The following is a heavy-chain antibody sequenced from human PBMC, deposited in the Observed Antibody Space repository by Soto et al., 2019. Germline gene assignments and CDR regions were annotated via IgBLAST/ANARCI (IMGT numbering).Heavy chain of an antibody. CDR1: GFTFSSYA. V-gene: IGHV3-23*01. Sequence: GGSLRLSCAASGFTFSSYAMSWVRQAPGKGLEWVSAISGSGGSTYYADSVKGRFTISRDNSKNTLYLQMNSLRAEDTAVYYCAKAVRGVKAFYYYGMDVWGQGTTVTVS. CDR3: AKAVRGVKAFYYYGMDV. D-gene: IGHD3-10*01. J-gene: IGHJ6*02. CDR2: ISGSGGST.